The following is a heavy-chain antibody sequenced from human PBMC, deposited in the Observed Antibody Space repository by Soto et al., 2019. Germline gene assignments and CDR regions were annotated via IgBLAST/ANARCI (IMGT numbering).Heavy chain of an antibody. J-gene: IGHJ4*02. V-gene: IGHV3-64D*08. CDR2: VSKDGRRT. CDR1: GFTFSDYA. D-gene: IGHD2-2*01. CDR3: VKESHTVVVQAAFFDY. Sequence: QPGGSLRLSCSTSGFTFSDYAMHWARQAPGKRLEYLSTVSKDGRRTYYADSVKGRFTISRDNSRNTVFLQLTSLRPEDTAVYYCVKESHTVVVQAAFFDYWGQGALVTVSS.